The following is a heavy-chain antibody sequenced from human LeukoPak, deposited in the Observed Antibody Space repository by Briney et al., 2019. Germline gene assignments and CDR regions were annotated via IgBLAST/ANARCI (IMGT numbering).Heavy chain of an antibody. V-gene: IGHV3-30*03. CDR3: ASITGTSDAFDI. CDR1: GFTFSSYG. Sequence: GGSLRLSCAASGFTFSSYGMHWVRQAPGKGLEWVAVISYDGSNKYYADSVKGRFTISRDNSKNTLYLQMNSLRAEDTAVYYCASITGTSDAFDIWGQGTMVTVSS. J-gene: IGHJ3*02. CDR2: ISYDGSNK. D-gene: IGHD1-20*01.